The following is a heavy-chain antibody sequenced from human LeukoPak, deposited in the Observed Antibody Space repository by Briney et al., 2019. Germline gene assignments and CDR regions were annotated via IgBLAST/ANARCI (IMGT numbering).Heavy chain of an antibody. D-gene: IGHD2-15*01. CDR1: GYTFTSYG. V-gene: IGHV1-18*01. Sequence: VASVEVSCKASGYTFTSYGISWVRQAPGQGLEWMGWISAYNGNTNYAQKLQGRVTMTTDTSTSTAYMELRSLRSDDTAVYYCARCTGGGSCYGVRYWGQGTLVTVSS. CDR3: ARCTGGGSCYGVRY. CDR2: ISAYNGNT. J-gene: IGHJ4*02.